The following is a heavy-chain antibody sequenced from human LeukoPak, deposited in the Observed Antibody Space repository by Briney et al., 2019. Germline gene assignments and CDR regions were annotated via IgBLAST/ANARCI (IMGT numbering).Heavy chain of an antibody. CDR1: GFTFSSYE. CDR3: ARGRAEQWLVTPYYFDY. J-gene: IGHJ4*02. D-gene: IGHD6-19*01. Sequence: GSLRLSCAASGFTFSSYEMNWIRQPPGKGLEWIGEINHSGSTNYNPSLKSRVTISVDTSKNQFSLKLSSVTAADTAVYYCARGRAEQWLVTPYYFDYWGQGTLVTVSS. V-gene: IGHV4-34*01. CDR2: INHSGST.